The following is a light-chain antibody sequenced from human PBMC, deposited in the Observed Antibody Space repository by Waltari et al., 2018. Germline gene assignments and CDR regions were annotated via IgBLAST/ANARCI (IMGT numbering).Light chain of an antibody. Sequence: SCRDSQGVSRTLAWYQQNPGQAPSLLIYAASTRATGIPDRFSGSGSGTDFSLTISRLEPEDFAVYYCQHYVRLPATFGQGTKVEIK. CDR2: AAS. CDR1: QGVSRT. CDR3: QHYVRLPAT. J-gene: IGKJ1*01. V-gene: IGKV3-20*01.